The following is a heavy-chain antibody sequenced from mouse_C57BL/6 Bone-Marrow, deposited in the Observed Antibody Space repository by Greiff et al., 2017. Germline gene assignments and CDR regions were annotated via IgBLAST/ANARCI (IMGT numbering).Heavy chain of an antibody. D-gene: IGHD1-1*01. CDR3: TRSMVVAHWYFDV. J-gene: IGHJ1*03. Sequence: VQLKESGAELVRPGASVKLSCKASGYTFTDYYINWVKQRPGQGLEWIARIYPGSGNTYYNEKFKGKAILTADKSSSTAYMELRSLTSEDSAVYYCTRSMVVAHWYFDVWGTGTTVTVSS. CDR1: GYTFTDYY. CDR2: IYPGSGNT. V-gene: IGHV1-76*01.